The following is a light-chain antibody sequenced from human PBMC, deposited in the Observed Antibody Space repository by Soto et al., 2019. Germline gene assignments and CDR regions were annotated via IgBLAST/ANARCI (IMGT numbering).Light chain of an antibody. J-gene: IGKJ3*01. V-gene: IGKV3-20*01. CDR2: GAS. CDR1: QSVGSNS. CDR3: QQYGNTPLFS. Sequence: EIVLTQSPGTLSSSLGERATLSCRASQSVGSNSLAWYQQRPGQAPRLLIYGASTRATGIPDRFSGSGSGTDFTLTINRLEAEDFAVYYRQQYGNTPLFSFGPGTKVDIK.